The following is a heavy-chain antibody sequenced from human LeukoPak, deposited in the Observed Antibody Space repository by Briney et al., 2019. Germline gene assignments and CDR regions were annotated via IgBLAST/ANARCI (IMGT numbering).Heavy chain of an antibody. CDR2: IYHSGST. Sequence: SETLSLTCTVSGGSISSGGYYWSWIRQPPGKGLEWIGYIYHSGSTYYNPSLKSRVTISVDRSKNQFSLKLSSVTAADTAVYYCAREQGLTGTNYWGRGTLVTVSS. V-gene: IGHV4-30-2*01. D-gene: IGHD1-20*01. J-gene: IGHJ4*02. CDR1: GGSISSGGYY. CDR3: AREQGLTGTNY.